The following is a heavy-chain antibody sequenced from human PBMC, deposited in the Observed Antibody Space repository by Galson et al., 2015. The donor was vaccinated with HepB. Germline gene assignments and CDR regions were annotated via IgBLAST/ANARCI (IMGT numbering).Heavy chain of an antibody. Sequence: SVKVSCKASGYTFTSYAMHWVRQAPGQRLEWMGWINAGNGNTKYSQKFQGRVTITRDTSASTAYMELSSLRSEDTAVYYCARTPRDQPEIDAFDIWGQGTMVTVSS. CDR2: INAGNGNT. V-gene: IGHV1-3*01. J-gene: IGHJ3*02. D-gene: IGHD1-14*01. CDR1: GYTFTSYA. CDR3: ARTPRDQPEIDAFDI.